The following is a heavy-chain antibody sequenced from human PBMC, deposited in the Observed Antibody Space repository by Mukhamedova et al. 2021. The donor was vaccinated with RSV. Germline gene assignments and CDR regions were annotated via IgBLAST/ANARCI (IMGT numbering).Heavy chain of an antibody. J-gene: IGHJ4*02. CDR1: GYY. V-gene: IGHV4-34*01. CDR2: MNHSGST. Sequence: GYYWSWIRQPPGKGLEWIGEMNHSGSTNYNPSLKSRVTISVDTSKNQFSLKLSSVTAADTAVYYCARERRARFPFDCWGQGPLVT. CDR3: ARERRARFPFDC.